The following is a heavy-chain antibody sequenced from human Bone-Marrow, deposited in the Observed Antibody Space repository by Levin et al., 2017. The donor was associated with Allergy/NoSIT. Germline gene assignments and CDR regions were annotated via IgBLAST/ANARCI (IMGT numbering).Heavy chain of an antibody. Sequence: GGSLRLSCAASGFSFSDFYMSWVRQAPGKGLEWLSYITTTGTSIYYADSVKGRFAISRDNAQKSLSLQMNSLRAEDTAVYYCARVGYSFGAYGMDVWGQGTTVIVSS. J-gene: IGHJ6*02. V-gene: IGHV3-11*01. CDR3: ARVGYSFGAYGMDV. CDR1: GFSFSDFY. D-gene: IGHD2-15*01. CDR2: ITTTGTSI.